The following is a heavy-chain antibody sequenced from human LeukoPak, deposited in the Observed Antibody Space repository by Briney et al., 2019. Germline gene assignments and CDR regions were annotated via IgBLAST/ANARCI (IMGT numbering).Heavy chain of an antibody. J-gene: IGHJ5*02. CDR1: GYTFTSYH. D-gene: IGHD2-2*01. CDR2: INPSGGSP. CDR3: AREDCSSTSCYGNWFDP. V-gene: IGHV1-2*02. Sequence: ASVKVSCKASGYTFTSYHLHWVRQAPGQGLEWMGIINPSGGSPNYAQKFQGRVTMTRDTSISTAYMELSRLRSDDTAVYYCAREDCSSTSCYGNWFDPWGQGTLVTVSS.